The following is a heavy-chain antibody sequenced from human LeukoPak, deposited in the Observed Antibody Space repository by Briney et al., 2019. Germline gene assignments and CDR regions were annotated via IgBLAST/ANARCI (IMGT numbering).Heavy chain of an antibody. J-gene: IGHJ4*02. CDR3: ARAVTQPHPFDY. D-gene: IGHD5-18*01. CDR2: ISSSGSTI. Sequence: GGFLRLSCATSGFTFSDYYMSWIRQAPGKGLEWVSYISSSGSTIYYADSVKGRFTISRDNAKNSLYLQMNSLRAEDTAVYYCARAVTQPHPFDYWGQGTLVTVSS. CDR1: GFTFSDYY. V-gene: IGHV3-11*01.